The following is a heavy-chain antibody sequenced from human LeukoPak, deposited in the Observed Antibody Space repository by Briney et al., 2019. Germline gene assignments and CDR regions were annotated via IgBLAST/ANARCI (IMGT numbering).Heavy chain of an antibody. CDR3: ARLKNYYDSRANPHDP. Sequence: GESLKISCKGSGYSFTSYWIGWVRQMPGEGLEWMGIIYPGDSDTRYSPSFQGQVTISADKSISTAYLQWSSLKASDTAMYYCARLKNYYDSRANPHDPWGQGTLVTVSS. CDR2: IYPGDSDT. V-gene: IGHV5-51*01. CDR1: GYSFTSYW. J-gene: IGHJ5*02. D-gene: IGHD3-22*01.